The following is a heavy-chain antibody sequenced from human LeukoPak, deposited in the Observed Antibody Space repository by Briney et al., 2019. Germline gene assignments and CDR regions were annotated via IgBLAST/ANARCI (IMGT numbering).Heavy chain of an antibody. V-gene: IGHV1-46*01. CDR1: GYTFTSYY. J-gene: IGHJ4*02. CDR3: ARSAPDYGDYVDY. D-gene: IGHD4-17*01. Sequence: ASVNVSFKASGYTFTSYYMHWVRQAPGQGLEWMGIINPSGGSTSYAQKFQGRVTMTRDTSTSTVYMELSSLRSEDTAVYYCARSAPDYGDYVDYWGQGTLVTVSS. CDR2: INPSGGST.